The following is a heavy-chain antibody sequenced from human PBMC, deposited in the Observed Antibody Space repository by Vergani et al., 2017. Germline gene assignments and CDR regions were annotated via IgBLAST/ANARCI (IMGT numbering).Heavy chain of an antibody. D-gene: IGHD2-2*01. Sequence: QVQLVQSGAEVKKPGASVKVSCKASGYTFTSYYMHWVRQAPGQGLEWMGIINPSGGSTSYAQKFQGRVTMTRDTSTSTVYMELSSLRSEDTAVYYCARDYGSTSSELAFDIWGQGTMVTVSS. CDR2: INPSGGST. J-gene: IGHJ3*02. V-gene: IGHV1-46*01. CDR1: GYTFTSYY. CDR3: ARDYGSTSSELAFDI.